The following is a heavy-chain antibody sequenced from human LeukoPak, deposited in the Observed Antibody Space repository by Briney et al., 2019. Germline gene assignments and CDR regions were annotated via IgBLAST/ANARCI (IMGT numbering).Heavy chain of an antibody. D-gene: IGHD2-2*01. Sequence: GGSLRLSCAASGFTFSSYGMHWVRQAPGKGLEWVANIKQDGSEKYYVDSVKGRFTISRDNAKNSLYLQMDSLRDEDTAVYYCARRRCSSTSCFFDYWGQGTLVTVSS. V-gene: IGHV3-7*01. CDR1: GFTFSSYG. CDR2: IKQDGSEK. CDR3: ARRRCSSTSCFFDY. J-gene: IGHJ4*02.